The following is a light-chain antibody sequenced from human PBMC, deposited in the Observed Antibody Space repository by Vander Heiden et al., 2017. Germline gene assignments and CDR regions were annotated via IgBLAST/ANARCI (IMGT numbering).Light chain of an antibody. CDR1: QSISSY. V-gene: IGKV1-39*01. CDR3: QLSYSTPRYT. CDR2: AAS. Sequence: DIQMTQSPSSLSASVGDRVTITCRASQSISSYLNWYQQKPGKAPKLLIYAASSLQIGVPSRFSGSGSGTDFTLTISSLQPEDFATYYCQLSYSTPRYTFGQGTKLEIK. J-gene: IGKJ2*01.